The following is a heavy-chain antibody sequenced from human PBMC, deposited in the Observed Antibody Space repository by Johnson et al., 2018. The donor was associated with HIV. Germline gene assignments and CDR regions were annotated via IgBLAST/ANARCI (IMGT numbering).Heavy chain of an antibody. Sequence: QVQLVESGGGVVQPGGSLRLSCAASGFTFSSYGMHWVRQAPGKGLEWVAVIWYDGTNKNYADSVKGRFTISRDRSKNTLYLQMNSLRAEDTAVYYCARAHDAFDIWGQGTMVTVSS. CDR2: IWYDGTNK. CDR1: GFTFSSYG. CDR3: ARAHDAFDI. V-gene: IGHV3-30*19. J-gene: IGHJ3*02.